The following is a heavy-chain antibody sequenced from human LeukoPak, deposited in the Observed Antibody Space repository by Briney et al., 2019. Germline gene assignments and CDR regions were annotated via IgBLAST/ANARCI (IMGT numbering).Heavy chain of an antibody. J-gene: IGHJ6*03. CDR3: ARGLQLGYYYYYMDV. Sequence: PSESLSLTCTVSGGSMSSSSYYWGWIRQPPGKGLEWIGSIYHSGSTYYNPSLKSRVNISVDTSKNQFSLKLSSVTAADTAVYYCARGLQLGYYYYYMDVWGKGTTVTISS. V-gene: IGHV4-39*07. CDR2: IYHSGST. CDR1: GGSMSSSSYY. D-gene: IGHD6-13*01.